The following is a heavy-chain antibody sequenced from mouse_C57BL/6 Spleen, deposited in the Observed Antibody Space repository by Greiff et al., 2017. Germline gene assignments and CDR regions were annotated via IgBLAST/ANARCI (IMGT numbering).Heavy chain of an antibody. CDR3: AKQEETGRFAY. CDR2: IWRGGST. V-gene: IGHV2-5*01. J-gene: IGHJ3*01. CDR1: GFSLTSYG. Sequence: QVQLQQSGPGLVQPSQSLSITCTVSGFSLTSYGVHWVRQSPGKGLEWLGVIWRGGSTDYNAAFMSRLSLTKDNSKSQVFFKMNSLQAYDTAIYFCAKQEETGRFAYWGQGTLVTVSA. D-gene: IGHD4-1*01.